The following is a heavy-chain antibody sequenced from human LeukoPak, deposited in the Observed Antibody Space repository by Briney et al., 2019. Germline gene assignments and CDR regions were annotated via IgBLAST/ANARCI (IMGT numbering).Heavy chain of an antibody. CDR3: AREPHYYDSSGYYYNYYYYMDV. Sequence: SSETLSLTCTVSGGSISSSSYYWGWIRQPPGKGLEWIGSIYYSGSTYYNPSLKSRVTISVDTSKNQFSLKLSSVTAADTAVYYCAREPHYYDSSGYYYNYYYYMDVWGKGTTVTVSS. V-gene: IGHV4-39*07. CDR1: GGSISSSSYY. CDR2: IYYSGST. D-gene: IGHD3-22*01. J-gene: IGHJ6*03.